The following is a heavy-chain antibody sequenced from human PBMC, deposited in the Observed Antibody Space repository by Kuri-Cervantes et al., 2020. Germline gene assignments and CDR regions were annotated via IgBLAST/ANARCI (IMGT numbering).Heavy chain of an antibody. CDR2: IWYDGSNK. CDR1: GFTFSNAW. D-gene: IGHD2-21*01. J-gene: IGHJ4*02. V-gene: IGHV3-33*08. CDR3: ARDLCGGDCYAFDY. Sequence: GGSLRLSCAASGFTFSNAWMSWVRQAPGKGLEWVAVIWYDGSNKYYADSVKGRFTISRDNSKNTLYLQMNSLRAEDTAVYYCARDLCGGDCYAFDYWGQGTLVTVSS.